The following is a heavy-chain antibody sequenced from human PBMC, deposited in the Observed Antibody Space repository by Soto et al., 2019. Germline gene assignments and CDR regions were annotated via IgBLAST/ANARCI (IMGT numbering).Heavy chain of an antibody. CDR1: GASINSYY. V-gene: IGHV4-59*08. Sequence: PSETLSLTSAGCGASINSYYWTWVRQSPGKGLEWIGYIYYSGSTNYNPSLKSRVTISVDTSKNQFSLKLSSVTAADTAVYYCARHQDCSSTSCYLDYWGQGTLVTGSS. D-gene: IGHD2-2*01. J-gene: IGHJ4*02. CDR2: IYYSGST. CDR3: ARHQDCSSTSCYLDY.